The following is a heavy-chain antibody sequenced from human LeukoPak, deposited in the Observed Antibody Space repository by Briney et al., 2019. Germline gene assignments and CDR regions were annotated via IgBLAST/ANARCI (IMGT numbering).Heavy chain of an antibody. D-gene: IGHD6-13*01. CDR1: GYSFTSYW. Sequence: GESLKISCKGSGYSFTSYWIGWVRQMPGKGLEWMGIIYPGDSDTRYSPSFQGQVTISADKSISTAYLQWSSLKASDTAMYYCARASSSWYPPPHFDYWGQGTLVTVSS. CDR3: ARASSSWYPPPHFDY. CDR2: IYPGDSDT. J-gene: IGHJ4*02. V-gene: IGHV5-51*01.